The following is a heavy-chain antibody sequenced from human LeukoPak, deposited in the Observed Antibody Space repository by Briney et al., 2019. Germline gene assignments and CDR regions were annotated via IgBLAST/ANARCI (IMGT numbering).Heavy chain of an antibody. Sequence: GGSLRLSCAASGFIFSKYSMHWVRQAPGKGLEWVSYISSSSDTIYYADSVKGRFTISRDNAKNSLYLQMNSLRDEDTAVYYCARDGYCSSGSCYGSYDYWGQGTLVTVSS. CDR2: ISSSSDTI. D-gene: IGHD2-15*01. V-gene: IGHV3-48*02. J-gene: IGHJ4*02. CDR3: ARDGYCSSGSCYGSYDY. CDR1: GFIFSKYS.